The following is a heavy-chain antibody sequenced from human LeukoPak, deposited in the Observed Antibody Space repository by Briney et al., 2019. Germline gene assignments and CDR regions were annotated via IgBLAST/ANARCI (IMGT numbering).Heavy chain of an antibody. D-gene: IGHD2-2*01. CDR1: GFTFSSYA. J-gene: IGHJ6*03. V-gene: IGHV3-48*01. CDR2: ISSSSSTI. Sequence: GGSLRLSCAASGFTFSSYAMSWVRQAPGKGLEWVSYISSSSSTIYYADSVKGRFTISRDNAKNSLYLQMNSLRAEDTAVYYCARDPPSGVVPAAIYYYYYMDVWGKGTTVTVSS. CDR3: ARDPPSGVVPAAIYYYYYMDV.